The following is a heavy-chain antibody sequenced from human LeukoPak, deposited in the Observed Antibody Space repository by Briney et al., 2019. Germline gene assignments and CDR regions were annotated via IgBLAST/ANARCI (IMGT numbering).Heavy chain of an antibody. V-gene: IGHV3-48*01. D-gene: IGHD3-22*01. Sequence: GGSLRLSCAASGFTFSSYSMNWVRQAPGKGLEWVSYISSSSSTIYYADPVKGRFTISRDNAKNSLYLQMNSLRAEDTAVYYCARDEVITTPHFDYWGQGTLVTVSS. CDR1: GFTFSSYS. CDR3: ARDEVITTPHFDY. CDR2: ISSSSSTI. J-gene: IGHJ4*02.